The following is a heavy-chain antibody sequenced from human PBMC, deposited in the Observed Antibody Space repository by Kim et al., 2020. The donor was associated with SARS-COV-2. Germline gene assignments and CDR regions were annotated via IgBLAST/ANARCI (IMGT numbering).Heavy chain of an antibody. CDR3: AAALSKLWVFDS. CDR1: GFSFSTYS. J-gene: IGHJ4*02. CDR2: IWYDGSTK. Sequence: GGSLRLSCAASGFSFSTYSMHWVRQAPGKGLEWVALIWYDGSTKYYADSVKGRFTISRDNSKNALYLHMNSLRVEDTALYYCAAALSKLWVFDSWGQGT. D-gene: IGHD3-16*01. V-gene: IGHV3-33*01.